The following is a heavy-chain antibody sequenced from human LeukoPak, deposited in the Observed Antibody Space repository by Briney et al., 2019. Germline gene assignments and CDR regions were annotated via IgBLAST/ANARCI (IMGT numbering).Heavy chain of an antibody. D-gene: IGHD3-10*01. Sequence: GGSLRLSCAASGFTFSNTWMNWVRQAPGKGLEWVGRIKRIIDGWTTDYAAPVKGRFTISRDDSKNTLYLQMNSLKTEDTAVYYCTTDDYYYGSGSYCPLGSYWGQGTLVTVSS. CDR1: GFTFSNTW. J-gene: IGHJ4*02. CDR3: TTDDYYYGSGSYCPLGSY. V-gene: IGHV3-15*01. CDR2: IKRIIDGWTT.